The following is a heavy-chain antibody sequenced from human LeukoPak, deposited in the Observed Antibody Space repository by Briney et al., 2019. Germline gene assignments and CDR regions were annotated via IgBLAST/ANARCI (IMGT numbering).Heavy chain of an antibody. V-gene: IGHV4-34*01. CDR2: INHSGST. Sequence: SETPSLTCAVSGGSFSGQYWTWIRQFPGKGLEWIGEINHSGSTNYNPSLKSRVTMSKDTSKNHFSLRLTSVTAADTAIYYCARDLYSSIGYDWGQGTLVTVSS. CDR1: GGSFSGQY. J-gene: IGHJ4*02. CDR3: ARDLYSSIGYD. D-gene: IGHD6-25*01.